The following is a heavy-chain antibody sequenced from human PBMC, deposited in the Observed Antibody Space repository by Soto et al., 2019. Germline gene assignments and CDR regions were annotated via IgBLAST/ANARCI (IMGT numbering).Heavy chain of an antibody. CDR1: GFTFSSYS. V-gene: IGHV3-48*01. Sequence: EVQLVESGGGLVQPGGSLRLSCAASGFTFSSYSMNWVRQAPGKGLEWVSYISSSSSTIYYADSVKGRFTISRDNAKNSLYLQMNSLRAADTAVYSCARGLYGDAREYFQYWGQGTLVTVSS. CDR2: ISSSSSTI. CDR3: ARGLYGDAREYFQY. D-gene: IGHD4-17*01. J-gene: IGHJ1*01.